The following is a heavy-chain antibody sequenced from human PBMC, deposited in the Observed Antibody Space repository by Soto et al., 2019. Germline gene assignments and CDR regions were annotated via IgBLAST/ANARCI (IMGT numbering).Heavy chain of an antibody. CDR1: GFIFSSHT. Sequence: EVQLVESGGGRVKPGGSLRLSCAASGFIFSSHTMNWVRQAPGKGLEWVSSISSTSSYIYHAGSVKGRFTISRDNAKNSLYLQMTSLRAEDTAVYYCARDRRRSSYITHYYYGMDVWGQGTTVTVSS. J-gene: IGHJ6*02. V-gene: IGHV3-21*01. CDR2: ISSTSSYI. D-gene: IGHD3-3*01. CDR3: ARDRRRSSYITHYYYGMDV.